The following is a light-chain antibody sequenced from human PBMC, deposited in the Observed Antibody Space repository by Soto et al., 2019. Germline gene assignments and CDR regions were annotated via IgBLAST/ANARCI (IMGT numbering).Light chain of an antibody. CDR2: GAS. CDR1: QSISSY. J-gene: IGKJ1*01. Sequence: DIPMTQSPSSLSASVGDRVTITCRASQSISSYLNWYQQKPGKAPMVLIYGASSLQSGVPSRFSGSGSGTDFTLTISSLQPEDFATYYCQQSYTTPPWTFGQGTRVEIK. V-gene: IGKV1-39*01. CDR3: QQSYTTPPWT.